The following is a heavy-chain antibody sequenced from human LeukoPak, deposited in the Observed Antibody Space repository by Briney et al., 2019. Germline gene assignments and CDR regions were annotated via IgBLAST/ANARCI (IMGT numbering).Heavy chain of an antibody. CDR1: GFTFSSYG. CDR2: ISYDGSNK. V-gene: IGHV3-30*18. Sequence: GGSLRLSCAASGFTFSSYGMHWVRQAPGKGLEWVAVISYDGSNKYYADSVKGRFTISRGNSKNTLYLQMNSLRAEDTAVNYCAKARAGITGTMDYWGQGTLVTVSS. CDR3: AKARAGITGTMDY. J-gene: IGHJ4*02. D-gene: IGHD1-7*01.